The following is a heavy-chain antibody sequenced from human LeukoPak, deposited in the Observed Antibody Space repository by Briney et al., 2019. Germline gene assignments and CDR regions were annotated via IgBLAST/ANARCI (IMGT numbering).Heavy chain of an antibody. V-gene: IGHV3-73*01. CDR2: IRSKANSFAT. J-gene: IGHJ4*02. Sequence: GGSLKLSCAASGFTFSGSAMHWVRQASGKGLEWVGRIRSKANSFATAYAASVKGRFTISRDDSKNTAYLQMNSLKTEDTAVYYCTRLKLDCSSTSCYRALYYFDYWGQGTLVTVSS. CDR3: TRLKLDCSSTSCYRALYYFDY. CDR1: GFTFSGSA. D-gene: IGHD2-2*01.